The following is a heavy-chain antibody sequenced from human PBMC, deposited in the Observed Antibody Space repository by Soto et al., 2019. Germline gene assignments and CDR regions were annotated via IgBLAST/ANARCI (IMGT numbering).Heavy chain of an antibody. Sequence: GGSLRLSCAASGFTVSSNYMSWVRQAPGKGLEWVSVICSGGSTYYADSVKGRFTISRDNSKNTLYLQMNSLRAEDTAVYYCASHSSDLHFDYWGQGTLVTVSS. CDR1: GFTVSSNY. CDR3: ASHSSDLHFDY. J-gene: IGHJ4*02. D-gene: IGHD3-22*01. CDR2: ICSGGST. V-gene: IGHV3-53*01.